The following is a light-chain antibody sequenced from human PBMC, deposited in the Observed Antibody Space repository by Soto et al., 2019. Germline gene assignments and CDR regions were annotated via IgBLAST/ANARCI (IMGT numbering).Light chain of an antibody. J-gene: IGKJ1*01. CDR1: QSINSW. Sequence: DIPMTQSPSTLSASVGDRVTVTCRASQSINSWLAWYQQKPGKAPKLLIYDASSLQSAVPSRFTGSGCGTEFTLGISSLQPDYFATYYCQQYHRYSRTFGQGPKVEIK. CDR3: QQYHRYSRT. V-gene: IGKV1-5*01. CDR2: DAS.